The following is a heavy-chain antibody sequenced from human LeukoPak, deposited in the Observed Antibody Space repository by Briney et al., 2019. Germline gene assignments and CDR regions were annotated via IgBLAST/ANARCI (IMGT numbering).Heavy chain of an antibody. CDR1: GFTFDDYG. V-gene: IGHV3-20*04. CDR3: AGIAARSYYMDV. J-gene: IGHJ6*03. Sequence: GGSLRLTCAASGFTFDDYGMSWVRQAPGKGLEWVSGINWNGGSTGYADSVKGRFTISRDNAKNSLYLQMNSLRAEDTALYYCAGIAARSYYMDVWGKGTTVTVSS. D-gene: IGHD6-6*01. CDR2: INWNGGST.